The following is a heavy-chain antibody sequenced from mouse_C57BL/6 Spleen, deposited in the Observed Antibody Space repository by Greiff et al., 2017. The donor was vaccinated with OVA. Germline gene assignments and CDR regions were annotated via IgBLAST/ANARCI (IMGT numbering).Heavy chain of an antibody. CDR1: GYTFTSYW. CDR3: ARVDRWGYFDV. J-gene: IGHJ1*03. D-gene: IGHD1-1*02. V-gene: IGHV1-69*01. Sequence: QVQLQQPGAELVMPGASVKLSCKASGYTFTSYWMHWVKQRPGQGLEWIGEIDPSDSYTNYNQKFKGKSTLTVDKSSSTAYMQLSSLTSEDSAVYYCARVDRWGYFDVWGTGTTVTVSS. CDR2: IDPSDSYT.